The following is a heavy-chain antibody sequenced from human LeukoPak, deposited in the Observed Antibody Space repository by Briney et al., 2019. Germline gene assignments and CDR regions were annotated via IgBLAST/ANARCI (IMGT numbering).Heavy chain of an antibody. Sequence: GGSLRLSCAASGFTFSTYNMNWVRQAPGKGLEWVSSISSITSFINYADSVKGRFTISRDNAKNSLYLQMNSLRAEDTAVYYCARDYFWEQYYSDYWGQGTRVTVSS. J-gene: IGHJ4*02. D-gene: IGHD3-16*01. CDR1: GFTFSTYN. V-gene: IGHV3-21*01. CDR2: ISSITSFI. CDR3: ARDYFWEQYYSDY.